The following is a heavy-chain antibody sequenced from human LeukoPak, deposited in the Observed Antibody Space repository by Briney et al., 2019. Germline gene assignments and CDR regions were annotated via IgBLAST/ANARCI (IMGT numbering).Heavy chain of an antibody. CDR3: ARDDGYDSSGFLDYYGMDV. J-gene: IGHJ6*02. D-gene: IGHD3-22*01. CDR1: GFTFSSYA. CDR2: ISYDGSNK. Sequence: GGSLRLSCAASGFTFSSYAMHWVRQAPGKGLEWVAVISYDGSNKYYADSVKGRFTISRDNSKNTLYLQMNSLRAEDTAVYYCARDDGYDSSGFLDYYGMDVWGQGTTVTVSS. V-gene: IGHV3-30-3*01.